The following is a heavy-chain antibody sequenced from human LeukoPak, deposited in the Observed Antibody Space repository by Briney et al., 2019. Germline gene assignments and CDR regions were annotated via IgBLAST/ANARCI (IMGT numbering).Heavy chain of an antibody. V-gene: IGHV3-23*01. D-gene: IGHD6-19*01. J-gene: IGHJ4*02. CDR1: GFTFSSYA. CDR3: ARESSSGWYLDY. CDR2: ISGSGGST. Sequence: GGSLRLSCAASGFTFSSYAMSWVRQAPGKGLEWVSAISGSGGSTYYADSVKGRFAISRDNSKNTLYLQMNSLRAEDTAVYYCARESSSGWYLDYWGQGTLVTVSS.